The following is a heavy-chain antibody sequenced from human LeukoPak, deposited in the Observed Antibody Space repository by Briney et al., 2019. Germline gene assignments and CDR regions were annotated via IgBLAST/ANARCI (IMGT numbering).Heavy chain of an antibody. V-gene: IGHV1-8*01. CDR1: GYTFTNYE. CDR2: MNPNSGNT. J-gene: IGHJ4*02. Sequence: ASVKVSCKASGYTFTNYESNWVRQATGQGLEWVGWMNPNSGNTGYAQKLQGRVTLTRNTSISTAYMELSSLRSDDTAVYYCTRGDYWGQGTLVTVSS. CDR3: TRGDY.